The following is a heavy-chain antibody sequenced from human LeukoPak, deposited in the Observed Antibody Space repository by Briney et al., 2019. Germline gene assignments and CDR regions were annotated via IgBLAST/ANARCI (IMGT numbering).Heavy chain of an antibody. CDR2: MNPNSGNT. V-gene: IGHV1-8*03. Sequence: ASVKVSCKASGYTFTSYDINWGRQATGPGLEWMGWMNPNSGNTGYAQKFQGRVTITRNTSISTAYMELSSLRSEDTAVYYCARVQMATICYYYYYMDVWGKGTTVTVSS. D-gene: IGHD5-24*01. J-gene: IGHJ6*03. CDR3: ARVQMATICYYYYYMDV. CDR1: GYTFTSYD.